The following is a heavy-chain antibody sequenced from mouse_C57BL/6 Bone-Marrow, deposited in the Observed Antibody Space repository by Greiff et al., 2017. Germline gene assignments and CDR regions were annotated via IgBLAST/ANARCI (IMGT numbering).Heavy chain of an antibody. V-gene: IGHV1-52*01. CDR1: GYTFPSYW. J-gene: IGHJ3*01. Sequence: QVKLQQPGAGLVRPGYSVKLSCEASGYTFPSYWMHWVRQRPIQGLEWVGNIDRSDSETHYTQKLEDKATLTVDKTTSTAYMQLSSLTAEDSAVYYCAREDYGYYLAWCAYWGQGTLVTVSA. CDR3: AREDYGYYLAWCAY. CDR2: IDRSDSET. D-gene: IGHD2-3*01.